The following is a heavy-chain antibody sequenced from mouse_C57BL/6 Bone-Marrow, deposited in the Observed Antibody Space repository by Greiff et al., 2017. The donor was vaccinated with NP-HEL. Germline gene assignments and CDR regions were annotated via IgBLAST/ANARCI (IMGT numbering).Heavy chain of an antibody. CDR1: GYTFTSYW. V-gene: IGHV1-50*01. CDR2: IDPSDSYT. J-gene: IGHJ2*01. Sequence: QVQLQQPGAELVKPGASVKLSCKASGYTFTSYWMQWVKQRPGQGLEWIGEIDPSDSYTNYNQKFKGKATLTVDTSSSTAYMQLSSLTSEDSAVYYCAYDYDGGVYFDYWGQGTTLTVSS. D-gene: IGHD2-4*01. CDR3: AYDYDGGVYFDY.